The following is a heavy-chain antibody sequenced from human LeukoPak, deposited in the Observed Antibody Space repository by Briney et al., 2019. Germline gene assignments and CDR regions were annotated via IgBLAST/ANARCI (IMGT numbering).Heavy chain of an antibody. V-gene: IGHV4-34*01. D-gene: IGHD2-15*01. J-gene: IGHJ3*02. Sequence: SETLSLTCAVYGGSFSGYYWSWIRQPPGKGLEWIGSIYHSGSTYYNPSLKSRVTISVDTSKNQFSLKLSSVTAADTAVYYCARELYCSGGSCYSRAAFDIWGQGTMVTVSS. CDR2: IYHSGST. CDR3: ARELYCSGGSCYSRAAFDI. CDR1: GGSFSGYY.